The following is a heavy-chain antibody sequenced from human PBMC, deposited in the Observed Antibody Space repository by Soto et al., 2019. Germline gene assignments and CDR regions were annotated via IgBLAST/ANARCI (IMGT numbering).Heavy chain of an antibody. CDR2: ISSGSSNI. CDR3: ASATVVAGTFDF. J-gene: IGHJ4*02. V-gene: IGHV3-21*01. Sequence: EVQLVESGGGLVKPGGSLTLSCAGSGFAFRSYNMNWVRQPPGKGVEWVASISSGSSNIYYADSVKGRFTISRDNAKDSLYLQMDSLRAEDSAVYYCASATVVAGTFDFWGQGTLLTVSS. CDR1: GFAFRSYN. D-gene: IGHD2-15*01.